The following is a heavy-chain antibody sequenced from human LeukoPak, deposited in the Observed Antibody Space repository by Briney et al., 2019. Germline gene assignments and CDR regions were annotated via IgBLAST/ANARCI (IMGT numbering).Heavy chain of an antibody. CDR2: IYYSGST. CDR1: GGSISSYY. CDR3: GREDCTGTRCLFDP. J-gene: IGHJ5*02. V-gene: IGHV4-59*01. Sequence: SETLSLTCTVSGGSISSYYWSWIRQPPGKGLEWIGYIYYSGSTNYNPSLKSRVTISVDTSKNQFSLKLSSVTAADTAVYYCGREDCTGTRCLFDPWGQGILVTVSS. D-gene: IGHD2-2*01.